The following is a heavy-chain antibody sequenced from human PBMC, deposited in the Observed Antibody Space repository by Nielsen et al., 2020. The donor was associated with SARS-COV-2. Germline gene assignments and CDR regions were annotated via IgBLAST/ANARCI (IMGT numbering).Heavy chain of an antibody. CDR2: ISYDGSNK. CDR3: ARGASTAMVRRYYYYYGMDV. V-gene: IGHV3-30*04. Sequence: VRQAPGKGLEWVAVISYDGSNKYYADSVKGRFTISRDNSKNTLYLQMNSLRAEDTAVYYCARGASTAMVRRYYYYYGMDVWGQGTTVTVSS. D-gene: IGHD5-18*01. J-gene: IGHJ6*02.